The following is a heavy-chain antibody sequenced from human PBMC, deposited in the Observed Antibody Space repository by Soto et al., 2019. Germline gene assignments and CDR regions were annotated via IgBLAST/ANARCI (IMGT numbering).Heavy chain of an antibody. V-gene: IGHV4-39*01. J-gene: IGHJ3*02. Sequence: SETLSLTCTVSGGSISSSSYYWGWIRQPPGKGLEWIGSIYYSGSTYYNPSLKSRVTISVDTSKNQFSLKLSSVTAADTAVYYCARQGRTTGDAFDIWGQGTMVTVSS. CDR3: ARQGRTTGDAFDI. CDR1: GGSISSSSYY. CDR2: IYYSGST. D-gene: IGHD1-7*01.